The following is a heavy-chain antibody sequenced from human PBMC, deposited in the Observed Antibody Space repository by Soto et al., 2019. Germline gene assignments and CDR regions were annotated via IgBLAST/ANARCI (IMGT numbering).Heavy chain of an antibody. J-gene: IGHJ6*02. V-gene: IGHV4-61*01. Sequence: AETLSLTCTVSGGSVSSGSYYWVWIRQPPGKGLEWIGYIYYSGSTNYNPSLKSRVTISVDTSKNQFSLKLSSVTAADTAVYYCARNYYYYYGMDVWGQGTTVTVSS. CDR1: GGSVSSGSYY. CDR2: IYYSGST. CDR3: ARNYYYYYGMDV.